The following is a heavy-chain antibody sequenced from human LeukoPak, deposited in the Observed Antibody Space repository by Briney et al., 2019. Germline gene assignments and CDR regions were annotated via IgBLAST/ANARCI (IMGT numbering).Heavy chain of an antibody. V-gene: IGHV4-30-4*08. CDR3: ARGGYSGYGPYMDV. CDR2: IYYSGST. J-gene: IGHJ6*03. CDR1: GGSISSGDYY. D-gene: IGHD5-12*01. Sequence: SETLSLTCTVSGGSISSGDYYWSWIRQPPGKGLEWIGYIYYSGSTYYNPSLKSRVTISVDTSKYQFSLKLSSVTAADTAVYYCARGGYSGYGPYMDVWGKGTTVTVSS.